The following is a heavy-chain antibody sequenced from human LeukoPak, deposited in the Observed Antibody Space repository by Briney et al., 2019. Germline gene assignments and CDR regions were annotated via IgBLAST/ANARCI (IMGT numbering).Heavy chain of an antibody. CDR1: GGSFSGHY. J-gene: IGHJ4*02. CDR3: ARAGDKSGYSDY. Sequence: LSETLSLTCAVYGGSFSGHYWSWIRQPPGKGLEWIGEINHSGRTNYNPSLKSRVTISVDTSKNQVSLKLSSVTAADTAVYYCARAGDKSGYSDYWGQGTLVTVSS. CDR2: INHSGRT. D-gene: IGHD3-22*01. V-gene: IGHV4-34*01.